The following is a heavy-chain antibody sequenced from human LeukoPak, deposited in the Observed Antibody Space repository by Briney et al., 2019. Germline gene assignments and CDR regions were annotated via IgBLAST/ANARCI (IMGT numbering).Heavy chain of an antibody. CDR1: GFIFSNYA. CDR2: ISYDGSHK. CDR3: ARDRYLTGYYRD. Sequence: QTGGSLRLSCAASGFIFSNYAMHWVRQAPGKGLEWVTVISYDGSHKYYADSVKGRFTISRDNSKNTLYLQMNSLRAEDTAVYYCARDRYLTGYYRDWGQGTLVTVSS. J-gene: IGHJ4*02. D-gene: IGHD3-9*01. V-gene: IGHV3-30*04.